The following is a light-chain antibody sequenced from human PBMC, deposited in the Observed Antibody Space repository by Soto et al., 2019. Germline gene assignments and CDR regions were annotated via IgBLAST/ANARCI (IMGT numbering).Light chain of an antibody. CDR3: QQRNNWA. CDR1: QSIKTY. Sequence: EIVLTQSPATLSLSPGERATLSCRASQSIKTYLAWYQQRPGQAPRLLIFDASNRATGIPARFSGGGSGTDFTLTISSLEPEDFAVYYCQQRNNWAFGPGTKVDIK. CDR2: DAS. V-gene: IGKV3-11*01. J-gene: IGKJ3*01.